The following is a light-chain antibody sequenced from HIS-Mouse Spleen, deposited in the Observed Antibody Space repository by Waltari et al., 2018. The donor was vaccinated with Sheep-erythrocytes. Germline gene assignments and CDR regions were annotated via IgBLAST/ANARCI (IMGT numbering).Light chain of an antibody. CDR1: SSDVGGYNY. Sequence: QSALTQPPSASGSPGQSVTISCTGTSSDVGGYNYVSWYQQHPGKAPKLMIYEVSKRPSGVPDRFCGYKSGNTASLTVSGLQAEDEADYYCSSYAGSNNWVFGGGTKLTVL. CDR2: EVS. J-gene: IGLJ3*02. CDR3: SSYAGSNNWV. V-gene: IGLV2-8*01.